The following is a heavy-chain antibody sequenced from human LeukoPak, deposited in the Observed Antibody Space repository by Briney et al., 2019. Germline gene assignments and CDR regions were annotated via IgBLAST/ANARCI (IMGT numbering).Heavy chain of an antibody. CDR3: ARDGYFDY. CDR2: TSPYNGNT. Sequence: GASVKVSCGTSGYTFTNFNIAWVRQAPGQGLEWVGWTSPYNGNTKYAQKFQGRVTMTTDTSTSTAYIELRSLTFDDTAIYYCARDGYFDYWGQGTLVTVSS. V-gene: IGHV1-18*01. J-gene: IGHJ4*02. CDR1: GYTFTNFN.